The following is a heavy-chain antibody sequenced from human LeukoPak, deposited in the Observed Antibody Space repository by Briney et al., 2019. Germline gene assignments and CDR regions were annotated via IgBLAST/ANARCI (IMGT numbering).Heavy chain of an antibody. Sequence: PGGSLSLTCAASGCTFSSYALSWVRQAPATGLEWVSAISGCCSSTYYADSVKGRFTISRDNSKNSLYLQMNSLRAEDTAVYYCARDLHSYGYWGQGTLVTVSS. CDR1: GCTFSSYA. D-gene: IGHD5-18*01. CDR3: ARDLHSYGY. J-gene: IGHJ4*02. V-gene: IGHV3-23*01. CDR2: ISGCCSST.